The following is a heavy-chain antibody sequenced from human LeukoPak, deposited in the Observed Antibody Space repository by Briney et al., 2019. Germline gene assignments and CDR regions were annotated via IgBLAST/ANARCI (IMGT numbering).Heavy chain of an antibody. V-gene: IGHV3-23*01. CDR1: GFTSSNYI. CDR2: IAVTEGGT. Sequence: GGSLRLSCAASGFTSSNYIMRWVRQAPGRGLEWVATIAVTEGGTYYADSVKGRFTISRDNSKNTLYVQMNSLRAEDTAIYYCVKGFRYFDSWGQGTQVIVSS. J-gene: IGHJ4*02. CDR3: VKGFRYFDS. D-gene: IGHD3-10*01.